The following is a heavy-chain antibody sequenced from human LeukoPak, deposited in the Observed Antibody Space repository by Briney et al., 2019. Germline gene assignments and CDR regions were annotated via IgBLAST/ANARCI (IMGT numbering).Heavy chain of an antibody. CDR3: TKDTNRDYVGAFDP. V-gene: IGHV3-23*01. D-gene: IGHD4-23*01. Sequence: GGSLRLSCAASGFTFSSFAMTWVRRAPGKGLEWVSSITGSHGRTYNTDSVKGRFTISRDNSQNTLYLQMNSLTAEDTAVYYCTKDTNRDYVGAFDPWSQGTLVTVSP. CDR2: ITGSHGRT. J-gene: IGHJ5*02. CDR1: GFTFSSFA.